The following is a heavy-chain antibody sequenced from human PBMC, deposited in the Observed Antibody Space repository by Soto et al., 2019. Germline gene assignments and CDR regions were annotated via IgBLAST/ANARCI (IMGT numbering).Heavy chain of an antibody. CDR1: GFTFSSYG. CDR3: ARSGYYDSSGYDGMDV. Sequence: GGSLRLSCAASGFTFSSYGMHWVRQAPGKGLEWVAVIWYDGSNKYYADSVKGRFTISRDNSKNTLYLQMNSLRAEDTAVYYCARSGYYDSSGYDGMDVWGQGTTVTVSS. V-gene: IGHV3-33*01. D-gene: IGHD3-22*01. J-gene: IGHJ6*02. CDR2: IWYDGSNK.